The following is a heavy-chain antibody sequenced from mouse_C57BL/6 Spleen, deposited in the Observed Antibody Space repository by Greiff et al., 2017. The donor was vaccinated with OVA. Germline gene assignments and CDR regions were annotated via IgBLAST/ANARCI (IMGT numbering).Heavy chain of an antibody. Sequence: VQLQQPGAELVMPGASVKLSCKASGYTFTSYWMHWVKQRPGQGLEWIGEIDPSDSYTNYNQKFKGKSTLTVDKSSSTAYMQLSSLTSEDAAVYYCARLNYYRFDDWGQGTTLTVSS. CDR1: GYTFTSYW. D-gene: IGHD2-1*01. CDR2: IDPSDSYT. CDR3: ARLNYYRFDD. V-gene: IGHV1-69*01. J-gene: IGHJ2*01.